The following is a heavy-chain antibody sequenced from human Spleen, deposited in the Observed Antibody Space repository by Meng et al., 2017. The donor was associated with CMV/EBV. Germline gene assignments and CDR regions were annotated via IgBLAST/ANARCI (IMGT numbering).Heavy chain of an antibody. CDR2: ISWDGSRT. Sequence: GESLKISCAASGFTFDDYIMHWVRQPPGKGLEWVSLISWDGSRTSYADSVKGRFTISRDNSKNTLYLQMNSLRAEDTAVYYCAKDKANYYYYYGMDVWGQGTTVTVSS. J-gene: IGHJ6*02. CDR3: AKDKANYYYYYGMDV. CDR1: GFTFDDYI. V-gene: IGHV3-43*01.